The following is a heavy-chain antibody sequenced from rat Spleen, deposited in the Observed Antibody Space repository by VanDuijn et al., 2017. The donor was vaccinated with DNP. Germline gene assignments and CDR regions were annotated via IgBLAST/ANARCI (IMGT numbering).Heavy chain of an antibody. J-gene: IGHJ2*01. Sequence: EVQLVESGGGLVQPGRSLKVSCAASGFTFSDYYMAWVRQAPGKGLEWIGNINKDSSTINYSPSLKDKFIISRDSAQNTLYLQMDSRRSEDTATYYCVSRAPGNYYYGGYFDYWGQGVMVTVSS. CDR1: GFTFSDYY. CDR3: VSRAPGNYYYGGYFDY. V-gene: IGHV4-2*01. D-gene: IGHD1-12*02. CDR2: INKDSSTI.